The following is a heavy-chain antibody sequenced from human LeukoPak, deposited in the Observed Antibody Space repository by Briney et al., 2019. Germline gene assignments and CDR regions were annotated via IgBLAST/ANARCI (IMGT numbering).Heavy chain of an antibody. CDR1: GFNFYAYA. J-gene: IGHJ5*02. V-gene: IGHV3-9*01. Sequence: GRSLRLSCAASGFNFYAYAMHWVRHLPGKGLEWVSGISWDSGGIGYADSVKGRFTISRDNAKNSLNLQMNSLRPEDTALYYCAKGGHSNSFNWFDAWGQGALVTVSS. CDR2: ISWDSGGI. CDR3: AKGGHSNSFNWFDA. D-gene: IGHD6-13*01.